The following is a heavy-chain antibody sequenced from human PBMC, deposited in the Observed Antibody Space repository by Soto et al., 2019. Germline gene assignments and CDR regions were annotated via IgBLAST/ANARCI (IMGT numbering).Heavy chain of an antibody. V-gene: IGHV3-11*06. CDR3: VRSGDNYNLLDY. CDR1: GFTFSDHD. Sequence: KPGGSLRLSCAASGFTFSDHDMSWIRQAPGKGLEWIGYSSNSGSFTRYADSVKGRFSISRDNAKNSLYLQINSLRGDDTAIYYCVRSGDNYNLLDYWGQGT. J-gene: IGHJ4*02. CDR2: SSNSGSFT. D-gene: IGHD1-1*01.